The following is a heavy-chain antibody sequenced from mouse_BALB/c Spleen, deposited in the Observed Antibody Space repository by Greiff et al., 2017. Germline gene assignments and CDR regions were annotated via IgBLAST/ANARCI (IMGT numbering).Heavy chain of an antibody. D-gene: IGHD2-10*02. V-gene: IGHV3-8*02. Sequence: EVNVVESGPSLVKPSQTLSLTCSVTGDSITSGYWTWIRKFPGNKLEYMGYISYSGSTYYNPSLKSRISITRDTSKNQYYLQLNSVTTEDTATYYCARWGYGKGAWFAYWGQGTLVTVSA. CDR2: ISYSGST. CDR1: GDSITSGY. J-gene: IGHJ3*01. CDR3: ARWGYGKGAWFAY.